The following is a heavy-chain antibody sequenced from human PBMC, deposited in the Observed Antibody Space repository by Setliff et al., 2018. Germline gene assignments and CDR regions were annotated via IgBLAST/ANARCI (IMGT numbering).Heavy chain of an antibody. CDR3: ARDHGGSYHYYYYYMDV. CDR2: IIPIFGTA. V-gene: IGHV1-69*13. D-gene: IGHD1-26*01. J-gene: IGHJ6*03. Sequence: SVKVSCKASGGTFSSYAISWVRQAPGQGLEWMGGIIPIFGTANHAQKFQGRVTITADESTSTAYMELSSLRSEDTAVYYCARDHGGSYHYYYYYMDVWGKGTTVTVSS. CDR1: GGTFSSYA.